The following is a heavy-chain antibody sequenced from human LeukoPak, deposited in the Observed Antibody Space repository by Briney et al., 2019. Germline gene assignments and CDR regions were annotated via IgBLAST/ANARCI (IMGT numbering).Heavy chain of an antibody. CDR1: GGSFSGYY. V-gene: IGHV4-34*01. Sequence: KTSETLSLTCAVYGGSFSGYYWSWIRQPPGKGLEWIGEISHSGSTNYNPSLKSRVTISVDTSKNQFSLKLSSVTAADTAVYYCARVLRIWGQGTLVTVSS. J-gene: IGHJ4*02. CDR2: ISHSGST. CDR3: ARVLRI.